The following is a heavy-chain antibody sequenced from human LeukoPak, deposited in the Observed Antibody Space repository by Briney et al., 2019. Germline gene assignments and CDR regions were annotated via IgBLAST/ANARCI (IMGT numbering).Heavy chain of an antibody. CDR2: ISPDGSGK. CDR3: GNKGYSRFDY. Sequence: GGSLRLSCAASGFAFSSNWMSWVRQAPGRGLELVANISPDGSGKYCMDSVKGRCAISRDNARSSLDLQLNSLRVEDTAVYFWGNKGYSRFDYGGKGTLVTVS. CDR1: GFAFSSNW. J-gene: IGHJ4*02. D-gene: IGHD4-11*01. V-gene: IGHV3-7*01.